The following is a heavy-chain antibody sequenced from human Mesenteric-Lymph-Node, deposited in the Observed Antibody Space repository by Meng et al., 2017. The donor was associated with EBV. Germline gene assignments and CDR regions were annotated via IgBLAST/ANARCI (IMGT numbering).Heavy chain of an antibody. V-gene: IGHV1-3*01. CDR2: INAGSSDT. CDR1: GYTFTSYG. J-gene: IGHJ1*01. D-gene: IGHD3-9*01. Sequence: QVHLVQSGAEVKKPXXSXKGXCXXSGYTFTSYGMNWGRQAPGHRLEWMGWINAGSSDTRYSQKFQGRVTISRDTSASTVYMELSSLRSEDTAVYYCVRDPLPPRYSDWFYLHSWGQGTLVTVSS. CDR3: VRDPLPPRYSDWFYLHS.